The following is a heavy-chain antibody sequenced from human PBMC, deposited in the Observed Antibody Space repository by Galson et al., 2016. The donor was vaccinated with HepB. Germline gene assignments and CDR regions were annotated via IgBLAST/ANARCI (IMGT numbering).Heavy chain of an antibody. J-gene: IGHJ4*02. Sequence: SLRLSCAASGFTFSRHGMHWVRQAPGKGLEWVALIWFDGSNQYYTDSVKGRFTISRDNSKSTLNLQMDSLRVEDTALYYCARLTSDSRSGGYFDYWGQGALVTVSS. D-gene: IGHD4-11*01. CDR2: IWFDGSNQ. CDR3: ARLTSDSRSGGYFDY. V-gene: IGHV3-33*01. CDR1: GFTFSRHG.